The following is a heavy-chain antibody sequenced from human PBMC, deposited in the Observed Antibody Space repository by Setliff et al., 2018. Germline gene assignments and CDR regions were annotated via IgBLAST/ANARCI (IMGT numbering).Heavy chain of an antibody. V-gene: IGHV1-69-2*01. CDR2: IVPEDGKT. CDR3: AFRRGYIYGLDN. CDR1: GGTFPDDY. J-gene: IGHJ4*02. D-gene: IGHD5-18*01. Sequence: ASVKVSCMVSGGTFPDDYMYWVKQAPGNGLEWMGRIVPEDGKTVYAEKFQGRVIISADTSIDTVYLDIDSLRSEYTAVYYCAFRRGYIYGLDNWGQGALVTVSS.